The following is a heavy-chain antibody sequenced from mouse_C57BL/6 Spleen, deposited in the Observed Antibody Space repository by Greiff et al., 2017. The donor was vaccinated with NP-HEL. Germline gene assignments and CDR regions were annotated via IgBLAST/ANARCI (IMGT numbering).Heavy chain of an antibody. D-gene: IGHD1-1*01. V-gene: IGHV1-82*01. Sequence: VKLMESGPELVKPGASVKISCKASGYAFSSSWMNWVKQRPGKGLEWIGRIYPGDGDTNYNGKFKGKATLTADKSSSTAYMQLSSLTSEDSAVDFCAGQGFGSSRYFDVWGTGTTVTVSS. J-gene: IGHJ1*03. CDR1: GYAFSSSW. CDR2: IYPGDGDT. CDR3: AGQGFGSSRYFDV.